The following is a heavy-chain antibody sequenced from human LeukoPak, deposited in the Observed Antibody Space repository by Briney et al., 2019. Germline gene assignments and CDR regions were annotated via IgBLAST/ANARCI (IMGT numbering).Heavy chain of an antibody. CDR3: ARDGTGVYNLVQY. V-gene: IGHV1-2*02. J-gene: IGHJ4*02. Sequence: ASVKVSCKASGYTFSGYYMHWVRQAPGQGLEWMGWINPNSGGTNYAQKFQGRVTMTRDTSISAVYMELSRLRSDDTAVYYCARDGTGVYNLVQYWGQGTLVTVSS. CDR1: GYTFSGYY. CDR2: INPNSGGT. D-gene: IGHD5-24*01.